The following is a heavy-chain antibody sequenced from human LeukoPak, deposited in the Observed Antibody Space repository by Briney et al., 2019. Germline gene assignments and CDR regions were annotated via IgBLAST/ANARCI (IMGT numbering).Heavy chain of an antibody. CDR2: ILYSGST. Sequence: SETLSLTCTVSGGSISSSRHYWGWIRQPPGKGLEWIGSILYSGSTNYNPSLKSRVTISVDTSKNQFSLKLSSVTAADTADYYCVRRVAGSGYRDSWGQGTLVTVSS. CDR1: GGSISSSRHY. D-gene: IGHD3-22*01. V-gene: IGHV4-39*01. J-gene: IGHJ4*02. CDR3: VRRVAGSGYRDS.